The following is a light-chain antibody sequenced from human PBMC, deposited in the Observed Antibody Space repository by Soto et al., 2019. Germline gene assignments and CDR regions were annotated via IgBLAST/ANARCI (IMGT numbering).Light chain of an antibody. CDR1: ETISYW. CDR2: KAS. CDR3: QHYNSYPLT. J-gene: IGKJ4*01. V-gene: IGKV1-5*03. Sequence: DIRMTQSPSTLSASVGDRVTITCRASETISYWLAWLQLKPGKAPKVLIYKASTLGSGVPSRFSGSGSGTEFTLTITSLQPDDLATYYCQHYNSYPLTFGGGTKVEIK.